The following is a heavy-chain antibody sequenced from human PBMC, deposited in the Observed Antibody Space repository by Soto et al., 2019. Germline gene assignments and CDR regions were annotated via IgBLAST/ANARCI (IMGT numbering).Heavy chain of an antibody. V-gene: IGHV1-46*01. CDR3: ARDATFDY. J-gene: IGHJ4*02. Sequence: QVQLVQSGAGVKKPGASVKVSCQASGYTFTRYFMQWVREAPGQGLEWMGLINPAGGTTSYAQQFQGRVTMTRDTSTSTVYMELSSLRSEDTAVYYCARDATFDYWGQGTLVTVSS. CDR2: INPAGGTT. D-gene: IGHD1-1*01. CDR1: GYTFTRYF.